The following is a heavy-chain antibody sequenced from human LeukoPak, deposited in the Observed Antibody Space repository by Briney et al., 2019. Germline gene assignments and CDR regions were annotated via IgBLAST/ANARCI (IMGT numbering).Heavy chain of an antibody. CDR3: ARRSGHRRFDYYYGMDV. CDR1: GGSFSGYY. Sequence: PSETLSLTCAVYGGSFSGYYWSWIRQAPGKGLEWIGDINHSGSTNYNPSLKSRVTISVDTSKNQFSLKLSSVTAADTAVYYCARRSGHRRFDYYYGMDVWGQGTTVTVSS. J-gene: IGHJ6*02. D-gene: IGHD1-26*01. CDR2: INHSGST. V-gene: IGHV4-34*01.